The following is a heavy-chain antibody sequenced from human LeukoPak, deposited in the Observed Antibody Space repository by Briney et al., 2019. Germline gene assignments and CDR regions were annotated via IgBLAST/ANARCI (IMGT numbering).Heavy chain of an antibody. J-gene: IGHJ6*02. V-gene: IGHV3-30-3*01. CDR2: ISYDGSNK. Sequence: GGSLRLSCAASGFTFSSYAMHWVRQAPGKGLGWVAIISYDGSNKYYADSVKGRFTISRDNSKNTLYLQMNSLRAEDTAVYYCARVRGVIMGPLDVWGQGTTVTVSS. CDR3: ARVRGVIMGPLDV. D-gene: IGHD3-10*01. CDR1: GFTFSSYA.